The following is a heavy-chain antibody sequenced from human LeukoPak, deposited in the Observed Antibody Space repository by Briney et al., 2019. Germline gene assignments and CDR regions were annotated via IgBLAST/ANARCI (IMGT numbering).Heavy chain of an antibody. CDR2: LYYTGDT. V-gene: IGHV4-59*01. CDR3: ARGPWAWFDP. CDR1: GGSISPYY. J-gene: IGHJ5*02. D-gene: IGHD7-27*01. Sequence: SETLSLTCNVSGGSISPYYWSWIRQVPGKGVEWIGYLYYTGDTKYNPSLKSRVTISVDTSKNQFALKLRSVTAADTAVYYCARGPWAWFDPWGQGTLVTVSS.